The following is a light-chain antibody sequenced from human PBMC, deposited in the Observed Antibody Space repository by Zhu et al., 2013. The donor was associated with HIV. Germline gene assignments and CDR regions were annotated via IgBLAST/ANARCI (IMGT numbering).Light chain of an antibody. CDR1: QSVLYRSNNKNY. V-gene: IGKV4-1*01. Sequence: DFVMTQSPDSLAVSLGERATINCKSTQSVLYRSNNKNYLTWYQQKAGRPPKLLISWASTRESGVPDRFNGSGSGTEFTLTINSLQAEDVAVYYCHQYYSIPQTFGLGPKVEIK. CDR3: HQYYSIPQT. J-gene: IGKJ1*01. CDR2: WAS.